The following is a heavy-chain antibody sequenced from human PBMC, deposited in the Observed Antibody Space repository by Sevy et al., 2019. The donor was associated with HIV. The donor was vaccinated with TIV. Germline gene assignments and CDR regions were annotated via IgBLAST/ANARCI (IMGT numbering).Heavy chain of an antibody. V-gene: IGHV3-48*03. J-gene: IGHJ4*02. CDR2: ISNSGSAL. CDR3: ARDLPPSATTVAHFDN. CDR1: GFIFSSYE. Sequence: GGSLRLSCPASGFIFSSYEMNWVRQAPGKGLEWISYISNSGSALYYSDSVKGRFTISRDNAKNSLYLQMNSLRAEDTAVYYCARDLPPSATTVAHFDNWGQGTLVTVSS. D-gene: IGHD4-4*01.